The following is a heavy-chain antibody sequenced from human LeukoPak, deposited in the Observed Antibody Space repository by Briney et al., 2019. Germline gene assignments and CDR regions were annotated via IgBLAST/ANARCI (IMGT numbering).Heavy chain of an antibody. CDR3: ARDEALDY. CDR1: GLTISSFS. Sequence: TGGSQRLSCVASGLTISSFSMNWVRQAPGKGLEWVSSISSSLSSTYYADSVKGRFTISRDNSKNSLYLQMNSLRAEDTAVYYCARDEALDYWGQGTLVTVSS. CDR2: ISSSLSST. V-gene: IGHV3-21*01. J-gene: IGHJ4*02.